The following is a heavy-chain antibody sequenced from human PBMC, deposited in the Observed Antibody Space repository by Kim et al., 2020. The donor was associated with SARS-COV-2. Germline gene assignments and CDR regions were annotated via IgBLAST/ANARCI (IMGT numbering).Heavy chain of an antibody. D-gene: IGHD6-6*01. Sequence: ASVKVSCKASGYTFTTYAINWVRQAPGQGLEWMGWISAYNGNTNYAQKLQGRVTMTTDTSKSTAYMELRSLRSDDTAVYFCARDSIAARPGWFDPWGQGTLVTVSS. CDR3: ARDSIAARPGWFDP. CDR2: ISAYNGNT. CDR1: GYTFTTYA. V-gene: IGHV1-18*04. J-gene: IGHJ5*02.